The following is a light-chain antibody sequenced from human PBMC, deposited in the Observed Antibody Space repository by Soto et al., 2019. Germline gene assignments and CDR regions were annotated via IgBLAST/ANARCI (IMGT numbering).Light chain of an antibody. Sequence: DIQLTQSPSTLSASVVYIVTITCLASQSINGWLAWYQQKPGQAPNLLIYKASTLESGVPSRFSGSGSGTEFTLTVSSLQPDDFATYYCQNYNGYRWKCGQGNKGAIK. CDR2: KAS. CDR1: QSINGW. CDR3: QNYNGYRWK. V-gene: IGKV1-5*03. J-gene: IGKJ1*01.